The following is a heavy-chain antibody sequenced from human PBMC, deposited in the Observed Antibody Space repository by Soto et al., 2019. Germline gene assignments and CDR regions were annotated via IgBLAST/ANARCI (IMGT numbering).Heavy chain of an antibody. Sequence: QVQLQESGPGLVKPSQTLSLTCTVSGGSISSGDYYWSWIRQPPGKGLEWIGYIYYSGSTYYNPSLKSRVNISVDTSKNQFSLKLSSVTAADTAVYYCASLVVTAHNWFDPWGQGTLVTVSS. CDR1: GGSISSGDYY. J-gene: IGHJ5*02. CDR3: ASLVVTAHNWFDP. D-gene: IGHD2-21*02. CDR2: IYYSGST. V-gene: IGHV4-30-4*01.